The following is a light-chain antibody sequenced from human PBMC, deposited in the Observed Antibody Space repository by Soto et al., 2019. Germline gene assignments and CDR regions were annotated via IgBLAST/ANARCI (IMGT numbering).Light chain of an antibody. J-gene: IGLJ2*01. Sequence: SYELTQPPSVSVAPGKTARITCGGNNIGSKSVHWYQQKPRQAPVLVIYYDSDRPSGIPERFSGSNSGNTATLTISRVEAWDEADYYCQVWDSSSDVVFGGGTKLTVL. CDR2: YDS. V-gene: IGLV3-21*04. CDR1: NIGSKS. CDR3: QVWDSSSDVV.